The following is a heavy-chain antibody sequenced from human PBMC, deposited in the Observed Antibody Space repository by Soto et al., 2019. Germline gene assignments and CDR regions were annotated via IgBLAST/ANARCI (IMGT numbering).Heavy chain of an antibody. CDR2: IWYDGSNK. Sequence: GGSLRLSCAASGFTFSSYDMHWVRQAPGKGLEWVAVIWYDGSNKYYADSVKGRFTISRDNSKNTLYLQMNSLRAEDTAVYYCARDLIMGATTCQLDYWGQGTLVTVSS. CDR3: ARDLIMGATTCQLDY. V-gene: IGHV3-33*01. J-gene: IGHJ4*02. D-gene: IGHD1-26*01. CDR1: GFTFSSYD.